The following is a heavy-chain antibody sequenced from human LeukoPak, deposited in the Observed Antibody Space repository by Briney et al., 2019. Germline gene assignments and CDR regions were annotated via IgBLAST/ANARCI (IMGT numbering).Heavy chain of an antibody. J-gene: IGHJ5*02. D-gene: IGHD3-22*01. CDR3: AREDYYDSSGYYYAGGGFDP. CDR2: ISTYNGDT. CDR1: SSTFGTYG. V-gene: IGHV1-18*01. Sequence: ASVKVSCKASSSTFGTYGISWVRQAPGQGLEWMGWISTYNGDTNYEQKFQGRVTMTTDTSTNTAYMELRSLRSDVTAVYYCAREDYYDSSGYYYAGGGFDPWGQGTLVTVSS.